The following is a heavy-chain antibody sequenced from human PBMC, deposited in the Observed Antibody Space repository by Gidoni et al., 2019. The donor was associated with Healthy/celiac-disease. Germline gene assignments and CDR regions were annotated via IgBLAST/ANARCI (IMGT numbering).Heavy chain of an antibody. CDR3: TREITGTGYFDY. CDR2: IRSKAYGGTT. J-gene: IGHJ4*02. V-gene: IGHV3-49*04. D-gene: IGHD1-7*01. Sequence: EVQLVESGGGLVQPGRSLSLSCTDPGFTFGDYAMSWARQAPGKGLEWVGFIRSKAYGGTTEYAASVKGRFTISRDDSKSIAYLQMNSLKTEDTAVYHCTREITGTGYFDYWGQGTLVTVSS. CDR1: GFTFGDYA.